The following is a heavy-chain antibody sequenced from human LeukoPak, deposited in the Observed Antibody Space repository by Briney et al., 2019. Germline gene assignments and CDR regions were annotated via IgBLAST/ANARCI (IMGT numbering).Heavy chain of an antibody. D-gene: IGHD3-22*01. Sequence: GGSLRLSCAASGFTFSSYSMNWIRQAPGKGLEWVSSISSSSSYISYADSVKGRFTISRDNAKNSLYLQMNSLRADDTAVYYCARCASSGFCFDCWGQGTLVTVSS. CDR2: ISSSSSYI. CDR1: GFTFSSYS. V-gene: IGHV3-21*06. CDR3: ARCASSGFCFDC. J-gene: IGHJ4*02.